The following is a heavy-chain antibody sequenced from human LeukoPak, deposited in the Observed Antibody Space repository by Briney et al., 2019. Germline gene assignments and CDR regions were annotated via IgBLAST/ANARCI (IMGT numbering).Heavy chain of an antibody. V-gene: IGHV3-30*03. D-gene: IGHD6-13*01. CDR3: ARSPYSSSWFYFDY. CDR1: GFTFNNYG. J-gene: IGHJ4*02. CDR2: ISYDGINR. Sequence: GGSLRLSCAASGFTFNNYGMHWVRQAPGKGLEWVALISYDGINRYYADSVKGRFTISRDNSKNTLYLQMNSLRAEDTAVYYCARSPYSSSWFYFDYWGQGTLVTVSS.